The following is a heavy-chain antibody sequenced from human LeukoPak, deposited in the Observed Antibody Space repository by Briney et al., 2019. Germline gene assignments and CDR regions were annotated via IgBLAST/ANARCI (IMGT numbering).Heavy chain of an antibody. CDR3: ARLALVVTPRGWFDP. CDR2: VYYSGRI. D-gene: IGHD4-23*01. J-gene: IGHJ5*02. CDR1: GGSISSSSYY. Sequence: SETLSLTCTVSGGSISSSSYYWRWIRQPPGKRLEWIGSVYYSGRIYYNPSLNSRVTISVDTSKNQFSLKVTSVTAADTAVYYCARLALVVTPRGWFDPWGQGTLVTVSS. V-gene: IGHV4-39*01.